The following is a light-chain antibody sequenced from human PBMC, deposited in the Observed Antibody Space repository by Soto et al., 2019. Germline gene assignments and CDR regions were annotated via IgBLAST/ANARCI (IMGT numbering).Light chain of an antibody. J-gene: IGKJ4*01. CDR1: QSINSW. CDR2: KAS. CDR3: QQYNDYPLT. V-gene: IGKV1-5*03. Sequence: DIQMTQSPSTLSASVGDRVTITCRASQSINSWLAWYQQKPGKAPKLLIYKASSLESGVPSRFSGSESGTEFTLTISSPQPDDFATYYCQQYNDYPLTFGGGTKVEIK.